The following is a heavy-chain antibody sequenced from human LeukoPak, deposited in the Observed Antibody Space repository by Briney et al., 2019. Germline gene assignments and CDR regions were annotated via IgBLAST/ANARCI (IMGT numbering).Heavy chain of an antibody. CDR3: ARLSNDGSGYRPDY. Sequence: SETPSLTCTVSGGSISGYFWYWIRQPPGQGVEWIGHIFYTGATNYNPSFKSRVTMSLDTSKNQFSMKLNSVTAADTAVYYCARLSNDGSGYRPDYWGQGTLVTVSS. J-gene: IGHJ4*02. CDR1: GGSISGYF. CDR2: IFYTGAT. D-gene: IGHD3-22*01. V-gene: IGHV4-59*08.